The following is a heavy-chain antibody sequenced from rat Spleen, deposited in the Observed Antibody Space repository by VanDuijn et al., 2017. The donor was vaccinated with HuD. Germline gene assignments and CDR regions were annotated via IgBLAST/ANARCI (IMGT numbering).Heavy chain of an antibody. J-gene: IGHJ2*01. V-gene: IGHV5-7*01. Sequence: VQLKETGPDLVQLTQTLSITCTVSGFSLTTYNVHWVRQAPKKGLEWFAGITYDGSSTYYRDSVKGRFTISRDNAKSTLYLQMDSLRSEDTATYYCVRSVFDYWGQGVMVTVSS. CDR3: VRSVFDY. CDR2: ITYDGSST. CDR1: GFSLTTYN.